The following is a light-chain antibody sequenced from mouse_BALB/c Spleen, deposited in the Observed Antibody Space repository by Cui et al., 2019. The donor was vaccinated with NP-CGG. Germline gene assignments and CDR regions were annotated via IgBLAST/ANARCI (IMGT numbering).Light chain of an antibody. CDR1: TRAVTTSNY. V-gene: IGLV1*01. CDR3: ALWYSNHWV. CDR2: GTN. Sequence: QAVLTQESALTPSPGETVTLTCRSSTRAVTTSNYANWVQEKPDHLFTGLIGGTNNRTPGVPARFSGSLIGDKAALTITGAQTEDEAIYFCALWYSNHWVFGGGTKLTVL. J-gene: IGLJ1*01.